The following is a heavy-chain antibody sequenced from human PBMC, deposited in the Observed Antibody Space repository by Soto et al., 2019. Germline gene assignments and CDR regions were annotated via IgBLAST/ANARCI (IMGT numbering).Heavy chain of an antibody. D-gene: IGHD3-22*01. CDR3: AREGYYYDSSGYRNWFDP. CDR2: IIPIFGTA. J-gene: IGHJ5*02. Sequence: SVKVSCKASGGTFSNYAISWVRHAPGQGLEWMGGIIPIFGTANYAQKFQGRVTITADESTSTAYMELSSLRSEDTAVYYCAREGYYYDSSGYRNWFDPWGQGTLVTVSS. CDR1: GGTFSNYA. V-gene: IGHV1-69*01.